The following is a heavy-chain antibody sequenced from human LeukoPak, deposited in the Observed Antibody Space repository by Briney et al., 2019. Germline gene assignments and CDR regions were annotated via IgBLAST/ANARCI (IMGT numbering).Heavy chain of an antibody. V-gene: IGHV3-30*04. CDR1: GFTFTNYA. Sequence: GGSLRLSCAASGFTFTNYAMHWGRQAPGKGLERVAVISYDGSNKTYPDSVKGRFTISRDNSKNSLYVQMNSLRAEDTAVYYCARGDLYCRSTSCYPPYGMDVWGKGTTVTASS. D-gene: IGHD2-2*01. CDR2: ISYDGSNK. CDR3: ARGDLYCRSTSCYPPYGMDV. J-gene: IGHJ6*04.